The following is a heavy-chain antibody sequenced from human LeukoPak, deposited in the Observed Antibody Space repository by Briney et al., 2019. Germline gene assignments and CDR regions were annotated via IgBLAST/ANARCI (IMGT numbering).Heavy chain of an antibody. Sequence: SETLSLTCTVSGGSISGYYWWWIRQPPGKGLEWIGYISYSGSTNYNPSLKSRVTISVDTSKNQFSLKLSSVTAADTAVYYCARIGLEDYYFDYWGQGTLVTVSS. CDR1: GGSISGYY. J-gene: IGHJ4*02. V-gene: IGHV4-59*08. CDR3: ARIGLEDYYFDY. CDR2: ISYSGST.